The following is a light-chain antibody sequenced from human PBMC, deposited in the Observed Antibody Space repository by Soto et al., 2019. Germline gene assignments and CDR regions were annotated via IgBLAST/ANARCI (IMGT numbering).Light chain of an antibody. Sequence: DIQMTQSPSSVSAPVGDRVTISCRASQDISKWLAWFQQKPGKAPKLLISAASTLQSGVPSRFSGSGSGTEFTLTIQSLQPDDIGTYYCQQASSFPHTFXQXXXXEI. CDR1: QDISKW. J-gene: IGKJ2*01. V-gene: IGKV1-12*01. CDR3: QQASSFPHT. CDR2: AAS.